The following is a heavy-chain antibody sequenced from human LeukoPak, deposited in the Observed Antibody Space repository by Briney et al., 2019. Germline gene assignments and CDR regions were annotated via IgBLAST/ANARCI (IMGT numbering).Heavy chain of an antibody. Sequence: ASVKVSCKASGGTFSSYAISWVRQAPGQGLEWMGRIIPILGIANYAQKFQGRVTITADKSTSTAYMELSSLRSEDTAVYYCARVDSSGWFHYYYYYGMDVWGQGTTVTVSS. V-gene: IGHV1-69*04. CDR1: GGTFSSYA. CDR2: IIPILGIA. J-gene: IGHJ6*02. D-gene: IGHD6-19*01. CDR3: ARVDSSGWFHYYYYYGMDV.